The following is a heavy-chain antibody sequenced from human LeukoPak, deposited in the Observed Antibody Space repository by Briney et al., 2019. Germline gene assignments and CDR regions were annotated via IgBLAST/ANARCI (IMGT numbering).Heavy chain of an antibody. CDR2: INPNSGGT. CDR3: ATQATSGWHFS. J-gene: IGHJ5*02. V-gene: IGHV1-2*02. CDR1: GYTLTGYY. D-gene: IGHD6-19*01. Sequence: ASVKVSCKASGYTLTGYYMHWVRQAPGQGPEWMGWINPNSGGTNYAQKFQGRVTMTRDTSLGTVYMELSRLRSDDTAVYYCATQATSGWHFSWGQGTLVTVSS.